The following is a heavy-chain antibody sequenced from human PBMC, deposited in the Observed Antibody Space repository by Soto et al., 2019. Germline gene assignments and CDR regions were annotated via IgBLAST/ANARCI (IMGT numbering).Heavy chain of an antibody. CDR3: ARDRGDGYVRYYYYDMDV. D-gene: IGHD3-10*01. Sequence: SETLSLTCTVSGGSISSYYWSWIRQPPGKGLEWIGYIYYSGSTNYNPSLKSRVTISVDTSKNQFSLKLSSVTAADTAVYYCARDRGDGYVRYYYYDMDVWGQGTTVTVSS. CDR2: IYYSGST. V-gene: IGHV4-59*01. J-gene: IGHJ6*02. CDR1: GGSISSYY.